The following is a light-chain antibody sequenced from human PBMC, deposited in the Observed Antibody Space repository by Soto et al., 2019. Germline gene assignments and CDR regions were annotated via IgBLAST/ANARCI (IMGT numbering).Light chain of an antibody. CDR1: QGGGRF. CDR2: DAS. CDR3: QQRGGWPLT. Sequence: EIVLTQSPATLSLSPGERAALSCRASQGGGRFLAWYQQKPGQAPRLLIYDASNRATGIPARFSGSGSVTDFTLAIDNLEPEDFAVYYCQQRGGWPLTFGGGTKVEIK. V-gene: IGKV3-11*01. J-gene: IGKJ4*01.